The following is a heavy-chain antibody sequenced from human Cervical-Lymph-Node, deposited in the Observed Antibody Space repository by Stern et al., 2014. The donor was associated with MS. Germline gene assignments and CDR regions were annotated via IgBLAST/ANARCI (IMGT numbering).Heavy chain of an antibody. J-gene: IGHJ4*02. CDR3: ARATGAATAMLY. D-gene: IGHD1-14*01. V-gene: IGHV4-59*01. Sequence: QVQLQESGPGLVKPSETLSLTCNVSGGSFSDYYWNWIRQTGRGLEWIGYIHYSGSTNYNPSLKSRVTISVDTSKNQFSLKMTSVTAADTAVYYCARATGAATAMLYWGQGVLVTVSS. CDR1: GGSFSDYY. CDR2: IHYSGST.